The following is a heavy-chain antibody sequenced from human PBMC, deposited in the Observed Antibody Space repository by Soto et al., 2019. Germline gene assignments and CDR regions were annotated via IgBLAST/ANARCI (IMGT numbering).Heavy chain of an antibody. D-gene: IGHD2-2*01. V-gene: IGHV3-30*18. CDR2: ISYDGSNK. CDR1: GFTFSSYG. CDR3: AKDPSTLDY. Sequence: CLRLSCAASGFTFSSYGMHGVRQAPGKGLEWVAVISYDGSNKYYADSVKGRFTISRDNSKNTLYLQMNSLRAEDTAVYYCAKDPSTLDYWGQGTLVTVSS. J-gene: IGHJ4*02.